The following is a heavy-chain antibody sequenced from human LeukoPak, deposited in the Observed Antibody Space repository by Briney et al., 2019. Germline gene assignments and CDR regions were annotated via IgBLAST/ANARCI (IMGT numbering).Heavy chain of an antibody. Sequence: ASVKVSCKASGYPFSNYAMTWARQAPGQGLEWMGWINTNTGNPTYAQDFTGRFVISFDTSGRTTYLQINSLKTDDTAVYYCATVAVAGNFFDHWGQGSLVSVSS. CDR3: ATVAVAGNFFDH. J-gene: IGHJ4*02. D-gene: IGHD6-19*01. V-gene: IGHV7-4-1*02. CDR2: INTNTGNP. CDR1: GYPFSNYA.